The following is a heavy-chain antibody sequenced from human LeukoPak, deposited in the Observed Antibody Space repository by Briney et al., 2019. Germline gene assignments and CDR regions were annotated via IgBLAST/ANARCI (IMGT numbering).Heavy chain of an antibody. CDR2: IFHSGTT. V-gene: IGHV4-4*02. D-gene: IGHD2/OR15-2a*01. Sequence: PGGTLRLSCAASGFTFSSYGMSWVRQPPGKGLEWIGRIFHSGTTDYKTSLKGRVTISVDKSKNQFSLKLTSVTAADTAVYYCARLTPTTFSLYYYYMDVWGKGTTVTVSS. J-gene: IGHJ6*03. CDR3: ARLTPTTFSLYYYYMDV. CDR1: GFTFSSYGM.